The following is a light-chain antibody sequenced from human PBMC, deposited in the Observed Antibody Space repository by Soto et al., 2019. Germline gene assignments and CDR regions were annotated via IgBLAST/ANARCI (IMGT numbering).Light chain of an antibody. CDR1: QSVSSY. CDR3: QQRSNWPRT. Sequence: EIVLTQSPATLSLSPGERATLSCRASQSVSSYLAWYQQKPGQAPRLLIYDASNRATGIPARFRGSGSGTDFTLTISSLEPEDFAVYYCQQRSNWPRTFGQGTTVELK. V-gene: IGKV3-11*01. J-gene: IGKJ1*01. CDR2: DAS.